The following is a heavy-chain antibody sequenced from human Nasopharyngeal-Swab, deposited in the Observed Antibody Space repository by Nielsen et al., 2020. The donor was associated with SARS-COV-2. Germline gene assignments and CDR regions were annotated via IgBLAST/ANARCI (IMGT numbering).Heavy chain of an antibody. CDR3: ARDLDWAGFGSVDY. Sequence: GESLKISCAASGFTFSYYNMHWVRQAPGKGLEWVSYISIVGSIIYYADSVKGRFTISRDNAKNSTFLQMNSLRDEDTAVYYCARDLDWAGFGSVDYWGQGTLVTVSP. J-gene: IGHJ4*02. CDR1: GFTFSYYN. V-gene: IGHV3-48*02. CDR2: ISIVGSII. D-gene: IGHD3-10*01.